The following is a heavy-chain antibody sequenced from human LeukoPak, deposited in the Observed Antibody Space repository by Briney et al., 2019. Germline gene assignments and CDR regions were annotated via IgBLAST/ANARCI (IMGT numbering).Heavy chain of an antibody. CDR1: GGSVSSGSYY. CDR2: IYYSGST. D-gene: IGHD7-27*01. J-gene: IGHJ4*02. Sequence: SETLSLTCTVSGGSVSSGSYYWSWIRQPPGKGLEWIGYIYYSGSTNYNPSLKSRVTISVDTSKNQFSLKLSSVTAADTAVYYCAREVIRTGDFDYWGQGTLVTVSS. CDR3: AREVIRTGDFDY. V-gene: IGHV4-61*01.